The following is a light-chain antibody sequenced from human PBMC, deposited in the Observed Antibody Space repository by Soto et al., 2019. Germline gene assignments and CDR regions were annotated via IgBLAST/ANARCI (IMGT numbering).Light chain of an antibody. CDR1: QSISTF. V-gene: IGKV1-39*01. CDR3: QQSYNNPT. J-gene: IGKJ1*01. CDR2: GAS. Sequence: QMTQSPSSLSASVGDRVTITCRASQSISTFLNWYQQKPGKAPNLLVYGASTLESGVPSRFSGSGSGTDFTLTISSLQPEDFATYYCQQSYNNPTFGQGTKVE.